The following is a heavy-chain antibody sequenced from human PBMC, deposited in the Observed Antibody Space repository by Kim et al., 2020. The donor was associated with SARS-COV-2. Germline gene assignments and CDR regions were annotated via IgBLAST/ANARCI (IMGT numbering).Heavy chain of an antibody. V-gene: IGHV3-21*01. CDR1: GFTFSSYS. J-gene: IGHJ4*02. CDR3: ARTLGSRSGY. Sequence: GGSLRLSCAASGFTFSSYSMNWVRQAPGKGLEWVSSISSSSSYIYYADSVKGCSTITRDNAKNSLYLPMNSLRAEDTAGYFGARTLGSRSGYWGQGTLVTVSS. CDR2: ISSSSSYI. D-gene: IGHD6-25*01.